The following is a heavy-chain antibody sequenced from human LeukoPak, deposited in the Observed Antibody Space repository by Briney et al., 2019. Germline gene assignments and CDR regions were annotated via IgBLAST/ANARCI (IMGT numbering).Heavy chain of an antibody. CDR2: IYYSGTT. J-gene: IGHJ4*02. CDR3: ARHEAQDFDY. Sequence: SETLSLTCTVSGGSISSSNYYWGWIRQPPGKGLEWIGSIYYSGTTYYNSSLKSRVIISVDTSKNQFSLKLTSVTATDTAVYYCARHEAQDFDYWGQGTLVTVSS. V-gene: IGHV4-39*01. CDR1: GGSISSSNYY.